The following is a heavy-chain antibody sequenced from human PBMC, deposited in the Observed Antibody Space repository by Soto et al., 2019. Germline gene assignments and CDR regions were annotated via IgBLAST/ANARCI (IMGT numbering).Heavy chain of an antibody. Sequence: PGGSLRLSCAASGFTFSSYSMNWVRQAPGKGLEWVSSISSSSSYIYYADSVKGRFAISRDNAKNSLYLQMNSLRAEDTAVYYCARDPHPGAAVAGNNWFDPWGQGTLVTVSS. CDR3: ARDPHPGAAVAGNNWFDP. CDR2: ISSSSSYI. V-gene: IGHV3-21*01. CDR1: GFTFSSYS. J-gene: IGHJ5*02. D-gene: IGHD6-19*01.